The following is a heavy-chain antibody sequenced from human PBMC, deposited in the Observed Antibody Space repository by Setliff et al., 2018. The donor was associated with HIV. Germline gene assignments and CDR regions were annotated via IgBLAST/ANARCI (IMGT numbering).Heavy chain of an antibody. CDR3: AKDRLLDGSSWYYLDY. D-gene: IGHD6-13*01. Sequence: GGSLRLSCAASGFTFSTYAMGWVRQAPGKGLEWVSTVGAVGGPTHYAESVKGRFTISKDNSKNTLYLQMSSLRDEDTAVYYCAKDRLLDGSSWYYLDYWGQGTLVTVSS. CDR2: VGAVGGPT. V-gene: IGHV3-23*01. CDR1: GFTFSTYA. J-gene: IGHJ4*02.